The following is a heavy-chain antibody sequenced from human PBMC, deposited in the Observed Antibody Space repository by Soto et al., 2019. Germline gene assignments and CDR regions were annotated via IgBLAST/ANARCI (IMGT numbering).Heavy chain of an antibody. CDR1: GQSFSGHS. CDR3: ARGSGIVALPGELEDVNYDY. V-gene: IGHV4-34*01. CDR2: INESGST. D-gene: IGHD1-1*01. J-gene: IGHJ4*02. Sequence: QVQLQQWGAGLVKPSETLSLSCAVYGQSFSGHSWAWIRQPPGKGLEWIGEINESGSTYYNPSLKSRVTLSTDKSKNQFSLKLSAVSAANTAAYFCARGSGIVALPGELEDVNYDYWGQGTLVNVSS.